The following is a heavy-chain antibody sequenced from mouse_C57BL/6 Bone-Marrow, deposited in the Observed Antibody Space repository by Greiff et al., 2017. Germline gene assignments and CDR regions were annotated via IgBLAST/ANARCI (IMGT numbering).Heavy chain of an antibody. Sequence: QVQLQQPGTELVKPGASVKLSCKASAYTFTSYWMHWVKQRPGQGLEWIGNINPSNGGTNYNEKFKSKATLTVDKSSSTAYMQLSSLTSEDSAVYYCARVYYYGSSNYAMDYWGQGASSPVSS. J-gene: IGHJ4*01. V-gene: IGHV1-53*01. D-gene: IGHD1-1*01. CDR1: AYTFTSYW. CDR2: INPSNGGT. CDR3: ARVYYYGSSNYAMDY.